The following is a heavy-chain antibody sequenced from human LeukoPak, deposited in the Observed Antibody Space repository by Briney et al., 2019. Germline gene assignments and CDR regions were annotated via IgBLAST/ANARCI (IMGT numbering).Heavy chain of an antibody. J-gene: IGHJ6*03. V-gene: IGHV3-23*01. Sequence: PGGSLRLSCAASGFTFSSYGMSWVRQAPGKGLEWVSAISGSGGSTYYADSVKGRFTISRDNSKNTLYLQMNSLRAEDTAVYYCARDNGSWYYYMDVWGKGTTVTISS. CDR1: GFTFSSYG. CDR3: ARDNGSWYYYMDV. CDR2: ISGSGGST. D-gene: IGHD2-15*01.